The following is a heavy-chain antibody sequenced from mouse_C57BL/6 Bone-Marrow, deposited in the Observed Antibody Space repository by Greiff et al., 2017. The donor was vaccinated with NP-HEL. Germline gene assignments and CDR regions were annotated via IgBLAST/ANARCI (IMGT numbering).Heavy chain of an antibody. Sequence: QVQLQQPGAELVKPGASVKMSCKASGYTFTSYWITWVKQRPGQGLEWIGDIYPGSGSTNYNEKFKSKATLTVDTSSSTAYMQLSSLTSEDSAVYDGARYYYYGSRDDYWGQGTTLTVSS. J-gene: IGHJ2*01. CDR2: IYPGSGST. CDR1: GYTFTSYW. CDR3: ARYYYYGSRDDY. D-gene: IGHD1-1*01. V-gene: IGHV1-55*01.